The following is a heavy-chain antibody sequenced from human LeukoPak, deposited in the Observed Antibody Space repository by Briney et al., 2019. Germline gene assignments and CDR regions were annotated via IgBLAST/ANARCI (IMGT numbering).Heavy chain of an antibody. J-gene: IGHJ4*02. D-gene: IGHD3-10*01. V-gene: IGHV3-23*01. CDR1: GFTFSSYA. Sequence: GAPRLSCAASGFTFSSYAMSWVRQAPGKGLEWVSAISGSGGSTYYADSVKGRFTISRDNSKNTLYLQMNSLRAEDTAVYYRAKGGITMVRGFVDYWGQGTLVTVSS. CDR2: ISGSGGST. CDR3: AKGGITMVRGFVDY.